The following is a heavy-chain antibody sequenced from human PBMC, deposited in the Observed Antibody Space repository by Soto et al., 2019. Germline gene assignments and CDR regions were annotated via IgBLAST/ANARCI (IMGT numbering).Heavy chain of an antibody. D-gene: IGHD3-3*01. CDR1: GGSISSSSYY. CDR2: IYYSGST. Sequence: QLQLQESGPGLVKPSETLSLTCTVSGGSISSSSYYWGWIRQPPGKGLEWIGSIYYSGSTYYNPSLKRRVTISVDTSKNQFSMKLSSVTAADTAVYYCARHVVRAFWNDYWGQGTLVTVSS. V-gene: IGHV4-39*01. CDR3: ARHVVRAFWNDY. J-gene: IGHJ4*02.